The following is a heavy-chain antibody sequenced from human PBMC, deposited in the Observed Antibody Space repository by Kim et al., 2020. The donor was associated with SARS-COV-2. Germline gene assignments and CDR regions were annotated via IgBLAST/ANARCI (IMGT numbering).Heavy chain of an antibody. Sequence: GGSLRLSCAASGFTFSSYAMHWVRQAPGKGLEWVAVISYDGSNKYYADSVKGRFTISRDNSKNTLYLQMNSLRAEDTAVYYCASGGPREGYNWDNFDYWG. D-gene: IGHD1-1*01. CDR3: ASGGPREGYNWDNFDY. J-gene: IGHJ4*01. CDR2: ISYDGSNK. CDR1: GFTFSSYA. V-gene: IGHV3-30*04.